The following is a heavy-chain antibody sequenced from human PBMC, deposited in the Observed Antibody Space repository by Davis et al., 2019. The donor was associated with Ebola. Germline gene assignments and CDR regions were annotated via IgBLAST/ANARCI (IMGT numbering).Heavy chain of an antibody. CDR2: INHSGST. V-gene: IGHV4-34*01. D-gene: IGHD6-6*01. CDR3: ARLPMGRPYYYYGMDV. Sequence: MPSETLSLTCAVYGGSFSGYYWSWIRQPPGKGLEWIGEINHSGSTNYNPSLKSRVTISVDTSKNQFSLKLSSVTAADTAVYYCARLPMGRPYYYYGMDVWGQGTTVTVSS. J-gene: IGHJ6*02. CDR1: GGSFSGYY.